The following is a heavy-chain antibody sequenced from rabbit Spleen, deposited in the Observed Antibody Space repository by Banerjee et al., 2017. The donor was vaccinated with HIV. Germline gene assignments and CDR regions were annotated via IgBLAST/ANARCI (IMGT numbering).Heavy chain of an antibody. J-gene: IGHJ4*01. V-gene: IGHV1S40*01. Sequence: QSLEESGGGLVQPEGSLALTCKASGFTISSGYYMCWVRQAPGKGLECIACIYGDSSGSTWYASWAKGRFTISKTSSTTVTLQMTSLTAADTATYFCARDLIAAIGWNFNLWGPGTLVTVS. CDR3: ARDLIAAIGWNFNL. CDR1: GFTISSGYY. CDR2: IYGDSSGST. D-gene: IGHD1-1*01.